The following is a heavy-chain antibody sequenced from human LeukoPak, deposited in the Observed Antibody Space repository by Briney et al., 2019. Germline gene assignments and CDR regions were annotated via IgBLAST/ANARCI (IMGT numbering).Heavy chain of an antibody. CDR3: VRGSTLRHYQY. D-gene: IGHD3-16*01. CDR1: GGSISNSRYY. V-gene: IGHV4-39*01. J-gene: IGHJ4*02. CDR2: IYYGGST. Sequence: SETLSLTCSVSGGSISNSRYYWGWLRQPPGKGLEWIGSIYYGGSTYYNPSLKSRVTVSVDTSKNQFSLNLSSVTAADTAVYYCVRGSTLRHYQYWGQGTLVTVSS.